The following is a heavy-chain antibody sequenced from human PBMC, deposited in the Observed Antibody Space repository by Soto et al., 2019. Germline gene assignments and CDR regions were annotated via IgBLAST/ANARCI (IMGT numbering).Heavy chain of an antibody. CDR3: AKELGWFDP. CDR1: GFTFDDYA. Sequence: EVLLVESGGGLVRPGRSLRLSCAASGFTFDDYAMHWVRQAPGKGLEWVSGISWNSGSIGYVDSVKGRFTISRDNAKNSLYLQMNSLRAEDTALYYCAKELGWFDPWGQGTLVTVSS. CDR2: ISWNSGSI. D-gene: IGHD3-16*01. V-gene: IGHV3-9*01. J-gene: IGHJ5*02.